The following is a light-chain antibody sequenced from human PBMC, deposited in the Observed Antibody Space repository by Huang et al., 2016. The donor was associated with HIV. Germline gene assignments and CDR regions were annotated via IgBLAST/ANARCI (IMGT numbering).Light chain of an antibody. CDR2: GAA. CDR1: QSVSRTN. V-gene: IGKV3-20*01. J-gene: IGKJ4*01. CDR3: QQYGSSPPLT. Sequence: EIVLTQSPGTLSLSPGERATLSCSASQSVSRTNLSWYQQKPGQAPRLLIYGAASRATGIPDRCSGSGSGTDFTLTISRLEPDDFAVYYCQQYGSSPPLTFGGGTKVEIQ.